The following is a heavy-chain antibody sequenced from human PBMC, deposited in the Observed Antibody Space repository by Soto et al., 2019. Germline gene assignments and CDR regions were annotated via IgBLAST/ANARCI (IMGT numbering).Heavy chain of an antibody. D-gene: IGHD6-13*01. J-gene: IGHJ2*01. CDR3: AARRTLAAAGTGDGDWYFDL. V-gene: IGHV5-51*03. CDR1: GYSFTSYW. CDR2: IYPGDSDT. Sequence: EVQLVQSGAEVKKPGESLKISCKGSGYSFTSYWIGWVRQMPGKGLEWMGIIYPGDSDTRYSPSFQGQVTISADKSISTAYRQWSSLQASDTAMYYCAARRTLAAAGTGDGDWYFDLWGRGTLVTVSS.